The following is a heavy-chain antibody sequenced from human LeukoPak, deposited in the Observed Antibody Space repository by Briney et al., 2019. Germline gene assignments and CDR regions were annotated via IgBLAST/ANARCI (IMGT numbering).Heavy chain of an antibody. J-gene: IGHJ3*02. Sequence: GASVKVSCKVSGYILTKLSMHWVRQAPGKGLEWMGGFDPEDGEKIYAQKFQGRVTMTEDTSIDTAYMELSSLRSEDTAVYYCASDRWLRQAFDIWGQGTMVTVSS. CDR2: FDPEDGEK. CDR1: GYILTKLS. CDR3: ASDRWLRQAFDI. V-gene: IGHV1-24*01. D-gene: IGHD5-12*01.